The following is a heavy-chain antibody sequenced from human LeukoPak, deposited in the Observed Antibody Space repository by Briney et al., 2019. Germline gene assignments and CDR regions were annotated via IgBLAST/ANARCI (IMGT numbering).Heavy chain of an antibody. Sequence: GGSLRLSCAASGFTFSSHSMNWVRQAPGKGLEWVSSIRSSTTYIYYADSVKGRFTISRDNAKNSPYLQMNSLRAEDTAVYYCARDPVVVTGNYYYGMDVWGQGTTVTVSS. CDR2: IRSSTTYI. D-gene: IGHD2-15*01. J-gene: IGHJ6*02. CDR1: GFTFSSHS. V-gene: IGHV3-21*01. CDR3: ARDPVVVTGNYYYGMDV.